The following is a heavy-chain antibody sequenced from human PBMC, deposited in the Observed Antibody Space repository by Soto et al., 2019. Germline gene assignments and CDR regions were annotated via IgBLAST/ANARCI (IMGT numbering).Heavy chain of an antibody. D-gene: IGHD6-13*01. J-gene: IGHJ1*01. Sequence: VAVISYDGSNKYYADSVKGRFTISRDNSKNTLYLQMNSLRAEDTAVYCCAKDRIAAAAHVGKYFQHWGQGTLVTVSS. V-gene: IGHV3-30*18. CDR2: ISYDGSNK. CDR3: AKDRIAAAAHVGKYFQH.